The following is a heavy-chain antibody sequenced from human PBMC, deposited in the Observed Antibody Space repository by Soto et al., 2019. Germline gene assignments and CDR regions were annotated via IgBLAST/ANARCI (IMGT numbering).Heavy chain of an antibody. J-gene: IGHJ3*02. CDR1: GFTLNAFS. D-gene: IGHD3-3*01. Sequence: GGSLRLSCAASGFTLNAFSMHWVRQAPGKGLQYVSAISYNGGDTYYADSVEGRFTISRDNSENTLYLQMGSLRAEDMAVYYCARVGVSGAFDIWGQGTLVTVSS. CDR2: ISYNGGDT. CDR3: ARVGVSGAFDI. V-gene: IGHV3-64*02.